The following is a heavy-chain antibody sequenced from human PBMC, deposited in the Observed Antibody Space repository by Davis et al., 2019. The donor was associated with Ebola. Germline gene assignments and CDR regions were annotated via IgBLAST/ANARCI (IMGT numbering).Heavy chain of an antibody. D-gene: IGHD5/OR15-5a*01. CDR3: ARAVSPTSDYYMDV. CDR2: INPKSGGT. CDR1: GYTFIDNY. V-gene: IGHV1-2*04. Sequence: AASVKVSCKASGYTFIDNYIHWVRQAPGQGLEWMGWINPKSGGTKYAQKFQDWVTMTRDTSISTAYVELSGLTSDDTALYSCARAVSPTSDYYMDVWGKGTAVTVSS. J-gene: IGHJ6*03.